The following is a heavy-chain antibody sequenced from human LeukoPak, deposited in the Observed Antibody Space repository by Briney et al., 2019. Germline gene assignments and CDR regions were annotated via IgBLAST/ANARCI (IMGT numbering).Heavy chain of an antibody. CDR1: GFTFSRHG. V-gene: IGHV3-30*02. Sequence: PGGSLRLSCAASGFTFSRHGMHWVRQAPGKGLEWVAFIRYDGSDKYYADSVKGRFTISRDNAKNSLYLQMNSLRAEDTAVYYCARDLTYDSSGYYPGGFDYWGQGTLVTVSS. D-gene: IGHD3-22*01. CDR2: IRYDGSDK. J-gene: IGHJ4*02. CDR3: ARDLTYDSSGYYPGGFDY.